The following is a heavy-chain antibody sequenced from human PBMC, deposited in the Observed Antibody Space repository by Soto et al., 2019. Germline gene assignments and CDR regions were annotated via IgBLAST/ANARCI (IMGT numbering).Heavy chain of an antibody. CDR1: GYTFTSYY. CDR3: ARRLEGYWGRWFDP. J-gene: IGHJ5*02. Sequence: QVQLVQSGAEVKKPGASVKVSCKASGYTFTSYYMHWVRQAPGQGLEWMGIINPSGGSTSYAQKFQGRVTMTRDTSTSTGYMGLSSLRSEDTAVEYCARRLEGYWGRWFDPWGQGTLVTVSS. D-gene: IGHD3-16*01. V-gene: IGHV1-46*01. CDR2: INPSGGST.